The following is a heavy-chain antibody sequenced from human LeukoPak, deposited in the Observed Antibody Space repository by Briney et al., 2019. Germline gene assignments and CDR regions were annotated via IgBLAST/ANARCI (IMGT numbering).Heavy chain of an antibody. CDR3: GRGALGYCSSTSCYAEDY. V-gene: IGHV4-59*11. Sequence: SETLSPTCTVSGGSISSHYWSWIRQPPGKGLEWIGYIYYSGSTNYNPPLKSRVTISVNTSKNQFSLKLNSVTAADTAVYYCGRGALGYCSSTSCYAEDYWGQGTLVTVSS. CDR2: IYYSGST. J-gene: IGHJ4*02. CDR1: GGSISSHY. D-gene: IGHD2-2*01.